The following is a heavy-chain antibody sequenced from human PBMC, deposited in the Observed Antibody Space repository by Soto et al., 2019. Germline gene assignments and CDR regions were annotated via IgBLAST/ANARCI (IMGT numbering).Heavy chain of an antibody. Sequence: QVHLLLQSGADVKKPGSSLKVSCKASGGTPSNSAISWVRQAPGQGLEWMGGIIPVFGLVKYAQNFQGRVTITADESTNTAYMELSSLRPEDTAVYYCAGGRIVVVGSRAYYGMDVWGQGTTVTVSS. CDR1: GGTPSNSA. D-gene: IGHD3-22*01. CDR2: IIPVFGLV. CDR3: AGGRIVVVGSRAYYGMDV. V-gene: IGHV1-69*01. J-gene: IGHJ6*02.